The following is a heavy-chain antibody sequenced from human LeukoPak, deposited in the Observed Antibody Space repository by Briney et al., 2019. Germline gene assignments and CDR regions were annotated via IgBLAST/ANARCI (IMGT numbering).Heavy chain of an antibody. CDR3: ARAAGYCSGGTCLYYFDY. V-gene: IGHV1-2*06. D-gene: IGHD2-15*01. CDR1: GYIFTDYY. Sequence: GASVKVSCKTSGYIFTDYYMLWVRQAPGQGLEWMGRFNANSGGTNYTQKFQGRVSLTRDTSISTAYMELSRLRSDDTAVYYCARAAGYCSGGTCLYYFDYWGQGTLVTVSS. CDR2: FNANSGGT. J-gene: IGHJ4*02.